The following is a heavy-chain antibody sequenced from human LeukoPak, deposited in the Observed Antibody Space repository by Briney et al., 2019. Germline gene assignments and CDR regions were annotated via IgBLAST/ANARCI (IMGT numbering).Heavy chain of an antibody. CDR3: ARSVGDGYTEGPFDY. V-gene: IGHV3-53*01. J-gene: IGHJ4*02. CDR2: IYSGDNT. Sequence: PGGSLSLSCAASGFTVSSNYMSWVRQAPGKGLEWVSVIYSGDNTYYADSVKGRFTISRDNSKNTLYLQMNSLRAEDTAVYYCARSVGDGYTEGPFDYWGQGTLVTVSS. CDR1: GFTVSSNY. D-gene: IGHD5-24*01.